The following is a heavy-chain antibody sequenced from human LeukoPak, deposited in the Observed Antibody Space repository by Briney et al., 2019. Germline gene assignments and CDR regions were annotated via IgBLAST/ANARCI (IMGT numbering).Heavy chain of an antibody. CDR3: ASQGGVGGY. V-gene: IGHV3-23*01. CDR2: IGGSGGST. Sequence: GGSLRLSCAASGFTFSSYTMSWVRQVPGKGLEWVSAIGGSGGSTYYADSVKGRFTISRDNSKNTLSPQMNSLRAEDTALYYCASQGGVGGYWGQGTLVTVSS. CDR1: GFTFSSYT. D-gene: IGHD2-8*02. J-gene: IGHJ4*02.